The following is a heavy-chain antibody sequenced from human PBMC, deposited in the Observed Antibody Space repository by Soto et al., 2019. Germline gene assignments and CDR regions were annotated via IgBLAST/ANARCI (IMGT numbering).Heavy chain of an antibody. CDR2: ISVSGGST. Sequence: PGGSLRLSCAASVFTFSSYSMSLVRQAPGKGLECVSAISVSGGSTYYADSVKGRFTISRHNSKNTLYLQMNSLRAEDTAVYYSAKRIHDYGDYPFWFEPWGKGTRVTVSS. CDR3: AKRIHDYGDYPFWFEP. CDR1: VFTFSSYS. J-gene: IGHJ5*02. V-gene: IGHV3-23*01. D-gene: IGHD4-17*01.